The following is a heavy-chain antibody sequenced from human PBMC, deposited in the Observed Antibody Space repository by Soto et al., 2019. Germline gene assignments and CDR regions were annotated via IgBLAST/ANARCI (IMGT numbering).Heavy chain of an antibody. CDR3: ARVYSSAFEY. Sequence: ASVKVSCKTSGYTFTNYYMHWVRQAPGQGLEWMGIINPSGGSTTYAQKFQGRVTMTRDTSTSTVYMELSRLRSEDTAVYYCARVYSSAFEYWGQGTLVTVSS. V-gene: IGHV1-46*01. J-gene: IGHJ4*02. CDR1: GYTFTNYY. CDR2: INPSGGST. D-gene: IGHD6-19*01.